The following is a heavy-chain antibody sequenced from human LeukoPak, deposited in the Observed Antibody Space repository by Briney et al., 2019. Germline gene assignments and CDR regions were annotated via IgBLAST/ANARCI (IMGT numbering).Heavy chain of an antibody. CDR1: GFTFSDFH. CDR2: ITNSGSDI. D-gene: IGHD6-13*01. Sequence: RGSLRLSCVVSGFTFSDFHMSWLRQAPGKGLEWISYITNSGSDIEYADSVKGRFTISWDNAKKSLYLEMNTLRAEDTAIYYCACPYRSSFDYWGQGTLVTVSS. J-gene: IGHJ4*02. V-gene: IGHV3-11*01. CDR3: ACPYRSSFDY.